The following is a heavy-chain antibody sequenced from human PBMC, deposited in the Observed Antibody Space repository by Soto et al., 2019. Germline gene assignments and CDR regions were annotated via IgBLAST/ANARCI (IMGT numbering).Heavy chain of an antibody. Sequence: EVQLVQSGAEVKKPGESLKISCKGSGYSFTTDWIGWVRQMPGKGLEWMGIIYPGDSDTRYSPSFQGQVTISADKSISTAYMHWSSLKASDTAMYYCARYWHSYSSNYYPGMDVWGQGTTVTVS. D-gene: IGHD5-18*01. CDR1: GYSFTTDW. CDR2: IYPGDSDT. J-gene: IGHJ6*02. V-gene: IGHV5-51*01. CDR3: ARYWHSYSSNYYPGMDV.